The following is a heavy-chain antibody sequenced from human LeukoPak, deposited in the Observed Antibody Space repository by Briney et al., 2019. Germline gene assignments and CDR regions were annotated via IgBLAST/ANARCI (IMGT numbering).Heavy chain of an antibody. J-gene: IGHJ3*02. CDR1: GYTFTGYY. D-gene: IGHD3-9*01. Sequence: ASVKVSCKASGYTFTGYYMHWVRQAPGQGLEWMGWINPNSGGANYAQKFQGRVTMTRDTSISTAYMEPSRLRSDDTAVYYCARSTYYDILNAFDIWGQGTMVTVSS. CDR2: INPNSGGA. V-gene: IGHV1-2*02. CDR3: ARSTYYDILNAFDI.